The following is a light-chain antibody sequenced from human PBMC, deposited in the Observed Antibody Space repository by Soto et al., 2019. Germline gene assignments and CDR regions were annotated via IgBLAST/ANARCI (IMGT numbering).Light chain of an antibody. V-gene: IGKV3-11*01. CDR3: QKRSKWPFT. CDR2: AAS. Sequence: EIVLTQSPATLSLSPGDRATLSCRASQSVSNYLAWYQQKPGQAPRLLIYAASNRATGIPARFSGSGSRTDFTITISSLEPEDFAVYYCQKRSKWPFTFGHGTKVDIK. J-gene: IGKJ3*01. CDR1: QSVSNY.